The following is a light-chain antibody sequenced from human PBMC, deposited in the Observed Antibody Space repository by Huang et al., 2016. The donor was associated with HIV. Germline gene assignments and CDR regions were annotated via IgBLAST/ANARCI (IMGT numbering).Light chain of an antibody. Sequence: IVLTQSPATLAWYPGERVTLSCRASQRVGNYIAWYQQHPGQSPKLLIYDTSNRATGTPVRFSGGGSGTDFTLTISSLESEDFAVYYCQQRSSGVTFGGGTKVQVK. CDR3: QQRSSGVT. J-gene: IGKJ4*01. V-gene: IGKV3-11*01. CDR1: QRVGNY. CDR2: DTS.